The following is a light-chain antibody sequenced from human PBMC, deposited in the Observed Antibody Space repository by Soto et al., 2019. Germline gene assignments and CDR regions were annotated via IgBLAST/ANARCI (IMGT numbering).Light chain of an antibody. CDR1: QSVSSTY. CDR2: GTS. Sequence: EIVLTQSPGTLSLSPGERATLSCRASQSVSSTYLAWYQQKLGQAPRLLIYGTSSRATGIPDRFSGSGSGTDFTLTIRRLEPEEFAVYYCQQYGSSPSTFGQGTKVEIK. CDR3: QQYGSSPST. V-gene: IGKV3-20*01. J-gene: IGKJ1*01.